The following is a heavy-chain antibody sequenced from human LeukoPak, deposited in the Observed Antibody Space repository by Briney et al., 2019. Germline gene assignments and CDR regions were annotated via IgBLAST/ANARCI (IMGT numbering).Heavy chain of an antibody. V-gene: IGHV3-15*01. D-gene: IGHD6-13*01. CDR2: IKSRVDGGTT. CDR1: GFIFTNAY. CDR3: TTDAGYSSRWYNY. Sequence: GGSLRLSCAASGFIFTNAYMSWVRQAAGKGLEWVGRIKSRVDGGTTEYAAPVKDRFSISRDDSRNMLYLQTNSLKTEDTAVYYCTTDAGYSSRWYNYWGQGTLVTVAS. J-gene: IGHJ4*02.